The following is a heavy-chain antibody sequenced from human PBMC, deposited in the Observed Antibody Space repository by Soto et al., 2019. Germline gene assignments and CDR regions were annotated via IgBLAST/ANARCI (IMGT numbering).Heavy chain of an antibody. CDR3: ARDTETLGPRANDALDI. CDR2: INAGSGNT. D-gene: IGHD3-3*02. Sequence: GASVKASCKAPGYTFSAYTMNWARQAPEQSLEWMGWINAGSGNTKYSQNFQGRVSITRDTSASTVYMELTGLTSEDTAVYYCARDTETLGPRANDALDIWGQGTMVTV. J-gene: IGHJ3*02. CDR1: GYTFSAYT. V-gene: IGHV1-3*01.